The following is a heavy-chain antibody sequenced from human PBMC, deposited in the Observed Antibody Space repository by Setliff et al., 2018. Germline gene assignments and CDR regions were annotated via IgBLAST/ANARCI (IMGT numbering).Heavy chain of an antibody. CDR2: IKQDGNEK. CDR1: GFTFSNNW. V-gene: IGHV3-7*01. Sequence: GGSLRLSCAASGFTFSNNWMSWVRQAPGKGLEWVASIKQDGNEKYYVDSVRGRFTISRDNAKNSLYLQMDSLRDEDTAVYYCARWRSSSPDDFWGQGTLVTVSS. CDR3: ARWRSSSPDDF. D-gene: IGHD6-6*01. J-gene: IGHJ4*02.